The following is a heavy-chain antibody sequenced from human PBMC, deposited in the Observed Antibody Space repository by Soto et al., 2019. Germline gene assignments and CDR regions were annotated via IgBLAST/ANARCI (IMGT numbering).Heavy chain of an antibody. V-gene: IGHV1-18*01. J-gene: IGHJ4*02. D-gene: IGHD3-10*01. Sequence: QVQLVQSGAEVTEPGASVKLSCKTSGYTFSTYGLTWVRQAPGQGLEWMGWTVATTGSTIYAQDFQGRVTVTTDRSTNTGYLELKSLTSDDTALDYCARVAGYGSGSRHFDRWGQGTLVTVSS. CDR1: GYTFSTYG. CDR2: TVATTGST. CDR3: ARVAGYGSGSRHFDR.